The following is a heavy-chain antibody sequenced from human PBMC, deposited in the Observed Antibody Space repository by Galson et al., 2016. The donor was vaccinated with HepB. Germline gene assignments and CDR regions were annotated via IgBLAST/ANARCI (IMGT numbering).Heavy chain of an antibody. CDR3: AKVRQLAYSYGMDV. CDR1: GFTFSSYG. V-gene: IGHV3-30*02. J-gene: IGHJ6*02. Sequence: SLRLSCAASGFTFSSYGMHWVRQAPGKGLEWVAIIWYDGSDKYYADSVKGRFTISRDNSKNTLYLQMNSRRAEDTAVYYCAKVRQLAYSYGMDVWGQGTTVTVSS. D-gene: IGHD6-6*01. CDR2: IWYDGSDK.